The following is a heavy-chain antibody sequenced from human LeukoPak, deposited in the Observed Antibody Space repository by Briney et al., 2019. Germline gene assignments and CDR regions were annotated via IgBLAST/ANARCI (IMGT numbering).Heavy chain of an antibody. D-gene: IGHD1-26*01. CDR3: ATFPLVGATTLLCFDP. Sequence: ASVTVSCKVSGYTLTELSMHSVRQAPGKGLEGMGGFDPEDGESIYVQRFHGRVTMPEDTSTDTSYIELSSLRSEDTAVYYCATFPLVGATTLLCFDPWGQGTLVIVSS. J-gene: IGHJ5*02. V-gene: IGHV1-24*01. CDR2: FDPEDGES. CDR1: GYTLTELS.